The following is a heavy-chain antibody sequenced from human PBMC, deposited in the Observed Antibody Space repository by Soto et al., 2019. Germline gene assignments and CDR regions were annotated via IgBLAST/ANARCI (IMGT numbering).Heavy chain of an antibody. V-gene: IGHV3-53*04. CDR3: ARSLAVGSGAFGI. CDR2: IYRGGST. J-gene: IGHJ3*02. D-gene: IGHD2-21*01. CDR1: GFTVSSNY. Sequence: EVQLVESGGGLVQPGGSLRLSCAASGFTVSSNYMSWVRQAPGKGLEWVSVIYRGGSTYYADSVKGRFTISRHNSKNTLYLQMNSLRAEDTAVYYCARSLAVGSGAFGIWGQGTMVTVSS.